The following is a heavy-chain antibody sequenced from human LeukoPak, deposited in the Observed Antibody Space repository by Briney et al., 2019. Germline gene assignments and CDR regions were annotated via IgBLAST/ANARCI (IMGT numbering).Heavy chain of an antibody. CDR2: IRQDGNEK. Sequence: GGSLRLSCAASGFTFSNFWMSWVRQAPGKGLEWVANIRQDGNEKYYVDSLKGRFTISRDNAKNSVYLQMNSLRAEDTALYYCAKESSVPHWGQGTLVTVSS. CDR3: AKESSVPH. CDR1: GFTFSNFW. J-gene: IGHJ1*01. V-gene: IGHV3-7*03.